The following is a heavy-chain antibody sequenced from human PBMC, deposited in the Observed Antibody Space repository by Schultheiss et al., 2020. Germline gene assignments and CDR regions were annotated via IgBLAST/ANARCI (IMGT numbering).Heavy chain of an antibody. CDR1: GFTFSSYA. CDR2: ISGSGGST. D-gene: IGHD3-10*01. Sequence: GGSMRLSCSASGFTFSSYAMHWVRQAPGKGLEWVSAISGSGGSTYYADSVKGRFTISRDKSKNTLYLQMNSLRAEDTAVYYCEKDRVVRGVEVDYWGQGTLVTVAS. CDR3: EKDRVVRGVEVDY. V-gene: IGHV3-23*01. J-gene: IGHJ4*02.